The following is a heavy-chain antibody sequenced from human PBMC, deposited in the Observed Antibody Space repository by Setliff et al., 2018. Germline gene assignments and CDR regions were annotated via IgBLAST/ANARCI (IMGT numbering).Heavy chain of an antibody. Sequence: ASVKVSCKASGGTFSSYAISWVRQAPGQGLEWMGGIIPIFGTPNRSQKFQGRVTITADESTSTAYMELSGLTSEDTAVYYCASHFLTVMKYYYYMDVWGKGTTVTVSS. D-gene: IGHD5-18*01. CDR1: GGTFSSYA. V-gene: IGHV1-69*13. CDR3: ASHFLTVMKYYYYMDV. J-gene: IGHJ6*03. CDR2: IIPIFGTP.